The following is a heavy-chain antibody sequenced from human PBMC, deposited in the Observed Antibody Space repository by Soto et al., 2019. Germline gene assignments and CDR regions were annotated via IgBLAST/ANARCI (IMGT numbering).Heavy chain of an antibody. D-gene: IGHD1-1*01. V-gene: IGHV4-59*08. CDR1: SGPSSSHN. CDR2: VYNTWGT. CDR3: VRQGIGNLEGLVDA. Sequence: QVHLQQSGPGLVKPSETLSLTCTVSSGPSSSHNWGWIRQSPGRGLEWIGYVYNTWGTSYNPSLKPRVPLSADTCANHIALTLSSLSSADTAIYYCVRQGIGNLEGLVDAWGQGTTVSVSS. J-gene: IGHJ6*02.